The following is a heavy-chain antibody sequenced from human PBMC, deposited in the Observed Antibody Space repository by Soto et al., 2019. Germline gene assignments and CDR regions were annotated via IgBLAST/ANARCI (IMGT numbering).Heavy chain of an antibody. J-gene: IGHJ5*02. CDR3: ARHENYDFWSGYYPWFDP. Sequence: SETLSLTCTVSGGSISSSSYYWGWIRQPPGKGLEWIGSIYYSGSTYYNPSLKSRVTISVDTSKNQFSLKLSSVTAADTAVYYCARHENYDFWSGYYPWFDPWGQGTLVTVPQ. CDR2: IYYSGST. V-gene: IGHV4-39*01. CDR1: GGSISSSSYY. D-gene: IGHD3-3*01.